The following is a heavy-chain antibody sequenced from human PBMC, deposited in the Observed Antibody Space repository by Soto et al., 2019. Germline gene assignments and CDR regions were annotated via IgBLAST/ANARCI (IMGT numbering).Heavy chain of an antibody. CDR2: IRKKADSYTT. D-gene: IGHD2-15*01. V-gene: IGHV3-72*01. Sequence: GGSLRLSCAASGFMFSDYYMDWVRQAPGKGLEWVARIRKKADSYTTEYAASVKGRFTISRDDSKNSLYLQMNSLRTEDAAVYYCTRVYCSAGFCPNYFDYWGQGTLVTVS. J-gene: IGHJ4*02. CDR1: GFMFSDYY. CDR3: TRVYCSAGFCPNYFDY.